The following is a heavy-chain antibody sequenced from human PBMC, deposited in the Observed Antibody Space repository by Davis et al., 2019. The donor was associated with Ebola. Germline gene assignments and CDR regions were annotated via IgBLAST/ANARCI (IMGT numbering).Heavy chain of an antibody. V-gene: IGHV4-59*01. Sequence: MPSETLSLTCTVSGGSISSYYWSWIRQPPGKGLEWIGYIYYSGSTNYNPSLKSRVTISVDTSKNQFSLKLSSVTAADTAVYYCARDHSSSWYGDYFDYWGQGTLVTVSS. CDR1: GGSISSYY. J-gene: IGHJ4*02. CDR3: ARDHSSSWYGDYFDY. D-gene: IGHD6-13*01. CDR2: IYYSGST.